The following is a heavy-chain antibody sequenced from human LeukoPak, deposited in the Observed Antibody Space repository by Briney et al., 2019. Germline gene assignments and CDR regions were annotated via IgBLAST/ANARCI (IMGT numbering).Heavy chain of an antibody. D-gene: IGHD3-22*01. CDR1: GGSISSSSYY. J-gene: IGHJ4*02. V-gene: IGHV4-39*01. CDR2: IYYSGST. Sequence: SETLSLTCTVSGGSISSSSYYWGWIRQPPGKGLEWIGSIYYSGSTYYNPSLKSRVTISVDTSKNQFSLKLSSVTAADTAVYYCAGYDSSGYRPYYFDYWGQGTLVTVSS. CDR3: AGYDSSGYRPYYFDY.